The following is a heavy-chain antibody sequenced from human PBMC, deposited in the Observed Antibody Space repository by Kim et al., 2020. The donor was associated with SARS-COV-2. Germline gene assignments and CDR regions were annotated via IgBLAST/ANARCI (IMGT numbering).Heavy chain of an antibody. D-gene: IGHD3-10*01. J-gene: IGHJ4*02. V-gene: IGHV3-30*07. Sequence: DSVKGRFTISRDKSKNTLYLQMDGLRAEDAAVYYCARGGVEYGSGSYSDYWGQGTLVTVSS. CDR3: ARGGVEYGSGSYSDY.